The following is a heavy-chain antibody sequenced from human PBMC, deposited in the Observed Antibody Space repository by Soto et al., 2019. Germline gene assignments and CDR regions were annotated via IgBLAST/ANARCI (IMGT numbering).Heavy chain of an antibody. J-gene: IGHJ4*02. V-gene: IGHV1-3*04. Sequence: VKVSCKASGYTFTSYAMHWVRQAPGQRLEWMGWINTGNGNTKYSQKFQGRVTITGDTSASTAYMELSSLRSEDTAVYYCARGTCSGGNCYSFHFDYWGQGTLVTSPQ. CDR3: ARGTCSGGNCYSFHFDY. CDR2: INTGNGNT. D-gene: IGHD2-15*01. CDR1: GYTFTSYA.